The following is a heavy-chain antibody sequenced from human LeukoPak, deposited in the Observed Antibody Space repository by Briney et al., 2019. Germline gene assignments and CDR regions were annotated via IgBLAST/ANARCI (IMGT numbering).Heavy chain of an antibody. J-gene: IGHJ4*02. V-gene: IGHV1-8*02. Sequence: ASVKVSCKASGYTFTSYDINWVRQATGQGLEWMGWMDPNSGSAGYAQKFQGRVTMTWNASISTAYMELSSLRSEDTAVYYCARLTQYYFDYWGQGTLVTVSS. CDR1: GYTFTSYD. CDR2: MDPNSGSA. CDR3: ARLTQYYFDY. D-gene: IGHD1-14*01.